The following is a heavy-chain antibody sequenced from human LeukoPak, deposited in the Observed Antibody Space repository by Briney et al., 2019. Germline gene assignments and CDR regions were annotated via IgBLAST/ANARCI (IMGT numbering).Heavy chain of an antibody. CDR1: GGSTSSGDYY. J-gene: IGHJ5*02. Sequence: PSETLSLTCTVSGGSTSSGDYYWSWIRQPPGKGLEWIGYIYYSGSTYYNPSLKSRVTISVDTSKNQFSLKLSSVTAADTAVYYCARVGVVSIGHPFWFDPWGQGTLVTVSS. D-gene: IGHD2-21*01. V-gene: IGHV4-30-4*08. CDR3: ARVGVVSIGHPFWFDP. CDR2: IYYSGST.